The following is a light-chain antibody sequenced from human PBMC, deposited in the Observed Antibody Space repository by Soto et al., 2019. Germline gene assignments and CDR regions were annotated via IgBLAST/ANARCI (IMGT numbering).Light chain of an antibody. CDR3: QSYDSRLSGEV. Sequence: QSVLTQPPSLSGAPGQRVTISCTGSSSNIGAGYDVHWYQQLPGTAPKLLIYGNSNRPSGVPDRFSGSKSGTSASLAITGLQAEDEADYYCQSYDSRLSGEVFGVGTKLTVL. V-gene: IGLV1-40*01. CDR1: SSNIGAGYD. J-gene: IGLJ2*01. CDR2: GNS.